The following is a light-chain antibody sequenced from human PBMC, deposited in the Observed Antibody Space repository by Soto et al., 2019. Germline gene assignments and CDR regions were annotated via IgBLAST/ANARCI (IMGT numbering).Light chain of an antibody. Sequence: IVMTQSPLALPVTPGEPASISCRSTRSLLHSDGYNYLDWYLQKAGQSPRLLIYLGSHRASGVPDRFNGSGSGTDFTLRISRVEAEDVVFYYCMHALEVPVTFGQGTRLEI. CDR3: MHALEVPVT. CDR1: RSLLHSDGYNY. J-gene: IGKJ5*01. CDR2: LGS. V-gene: IGKV2-28*01.